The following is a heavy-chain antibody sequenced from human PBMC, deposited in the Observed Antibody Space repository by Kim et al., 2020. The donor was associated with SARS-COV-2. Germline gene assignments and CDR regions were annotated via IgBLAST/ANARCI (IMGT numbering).Heavy chain of an antibody. CDR3: ARNEMSDITIFGVVSLKGAFDN. V-gene: IGHV4-61*01. J-gene: IGHJ3*02. Sequence: SETLSLTCTVSGGSVSSGSYYWSWIRQPPGKGLEWIGYIYYSGSTNYNPSLKCRVTISVDTSKNQFSLKLSSVTAADTAVYYCARNEMSDITIFGVVSLKGAFDNRVQGTMVTVSS. CDR2: IYYSGST. D-gene: IGHD3-3*01. CDR1: GGSVSSGSYY.